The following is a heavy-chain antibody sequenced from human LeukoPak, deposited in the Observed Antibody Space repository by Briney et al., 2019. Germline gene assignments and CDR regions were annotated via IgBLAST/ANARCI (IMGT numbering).Heavy chain of an antibody. CDR2: TYYRSKWYN. J-gene: IGHJ4*02. V-gene: IGHV6-1*01. CDR1: GGSVSSNSAA. Sequence: SQTLSLTYAISGGSVSSNSAAWNWLRQSPSRGLEWLGRTYYRSKWYNEYAVSVKSRITINPDTSRNPFSLQLNSVTPEGTALYYCARAQAYSGRIFDFWGQGTLVTVSS. D-gene: IGHD1-26*01. CDR3: ARAQAYSGRIFDF.